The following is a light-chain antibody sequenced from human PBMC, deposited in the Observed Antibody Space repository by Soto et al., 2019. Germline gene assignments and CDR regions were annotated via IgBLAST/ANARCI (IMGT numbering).Light chain of an antibody. J-gene: IGKJ2*01. CDR3: QQYISYPYT. V-gene: IGKV1-5*01. CDR2: DAS. CDR1: QTTNTW. Sequence: RDRVNNTCRASQTTNTWLAWYQQKPGTAPKLLIYDASSLEGGVPSRFSASGSGTEFTLTISSLQPDDLATYYCQQYISYPYTFGQGTKVDIK.